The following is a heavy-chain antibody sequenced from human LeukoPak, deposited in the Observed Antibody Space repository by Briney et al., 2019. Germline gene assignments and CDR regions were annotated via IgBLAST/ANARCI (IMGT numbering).Heavy chain of an antibody. J-gene: IGHJ4*02. CDR1: GGSISSYY. Sequence: SETLSLTCTVSGGSISSYYWSWIRQPPGKGLEWIGYIYYSGSTNYNPSLKSRVTISVDTSKNQFSLKLSSVTAADTAVYYCARGDSGYAISGVRYFDYWGQGTLVTVSS. V-gene: IGHV4-59*12. CDR3: ARGDSGYAISGVRYFDY. CDR2: IYYSGST. D-gene: IGHD5-12*01.